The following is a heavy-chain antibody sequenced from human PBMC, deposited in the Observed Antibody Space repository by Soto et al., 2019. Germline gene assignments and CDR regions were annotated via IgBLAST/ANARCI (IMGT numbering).Heavy chain of an antibody. CDR1: GFTFSSYG. Sequence: GGSLRLSCAASGFTFSSYGMHWVRQAPGKGLEWVAVIWYDGSNKYYADSVKGRFTISRDNSKNTLYLQMNSLRAEDTAVYYCARVGFPFLAVTHVDYWGQGAQVTVSS. V-gene: IGHV3-33*01. J-gene: IGHJ4*02. CDR2: IWYDGSNK. CDR3: ARVGFPFLAVTHVDY. D-gene: IGHD2-21*02.